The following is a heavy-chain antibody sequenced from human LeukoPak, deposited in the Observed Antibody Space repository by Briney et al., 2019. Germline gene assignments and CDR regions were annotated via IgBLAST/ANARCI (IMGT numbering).Heavy chain of an antibody. J-gene: IGHJ4*02. V-gene: IGHV3-11*04. CDR3: ARENYGDYTFDY. CDR1: GFTFSDYY. CDR2: ISSSAFTK. Sequence: GGSLRLSCAASGFTFSDYYMTWIRQAPGKGLEWVSYISSSAFTKYYVDSVKGRFTISRDNAKNSLYLQMTSLRAEDTAVYYCARENYGDYTFDYWGQGTLVTVSS. D-gene: IGHD4-17*01.